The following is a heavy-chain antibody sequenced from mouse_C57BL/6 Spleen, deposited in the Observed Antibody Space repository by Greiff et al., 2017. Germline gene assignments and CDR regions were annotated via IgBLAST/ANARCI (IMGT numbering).Heavy chain of an antibody. D-gene: IGHD1-1*01. J-gene: IGHJ3*01. CDR3: ARWDTTVGAPY. V-gene: IGHV1-52*01. CDR2: IDASDSET. Sequence: QVQLQQPGAGLVRPGSSVKLSCTASGFTFTSYWMPWVNQTPIQGLEWIGNIDASDSETHYPQKLKDQATLTVDKSSSTAYMLHGSLTSEDSAVYYCARWDTTVGAPYWGQGTLVTVSA. CDR1: GFTFTSYW.